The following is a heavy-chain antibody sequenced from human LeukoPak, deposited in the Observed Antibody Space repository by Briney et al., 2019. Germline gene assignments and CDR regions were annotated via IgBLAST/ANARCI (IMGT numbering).Heavy chain of an antibody. CDR3: ATMTSASWGYFQH. CDR2: IYTSRST. D-gene: IGHD3-16*01. Sequence: SQTLSLTCIVSGGSISSGSYYWSWIRQPAGKGLEWIGRIYTSRSTNYNPSLKSRVTISVDTSKNQFSLRLSSVTAADTAVYYCATMTSASWGYFQHWGRGTLVTVSS. CDR1: GGSISSGSYY. V-gene: IGHV4-61*02. J-gene: IGHJ1*01.